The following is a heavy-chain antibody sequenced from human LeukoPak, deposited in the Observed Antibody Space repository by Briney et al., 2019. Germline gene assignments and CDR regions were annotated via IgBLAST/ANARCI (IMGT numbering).Heavy chain of an antibody. J-gene: IGHJ4*02. CDR1: GFTFSSYA. CDR3: AKGAYDYIEIAYFDY. CDR2: LIGSSGAT. V-gene: IGHV3-23*01. D-gene: IGHD5-12*01. Sequence: GGSLRLSCAASGFTFSSYAMNWVRQAPGKGLEWVAVLIGSSGATDYADSVKGRFTISRDNSKNTLFLQMNSLRAEDTAIYYCAKGAYDYIEIAYFDYWGQGALVTVSS.